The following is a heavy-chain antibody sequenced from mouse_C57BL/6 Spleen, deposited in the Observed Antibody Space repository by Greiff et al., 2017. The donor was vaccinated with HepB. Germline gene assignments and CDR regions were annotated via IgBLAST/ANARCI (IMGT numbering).Heavy chain of an antibody. Sequence: DVHLVESGGGLVKPGGSLKLSCAASGFTFSSYAMSWVRQTPEKRLEWVATISDGGSYTYYPDNVKGRFTISRDNAKNNLYLQMSHLKSEDTAMYYCARDYYGSRYWYFDVWGTGTTVTVSS. D-gene: IGHD1-1*01. CDR1: GFTFSSYA. J-gene: IGHJ1*03. V-gene: IGHV5-4*01. CDR3: ARDYYGSRYWYFDV. CDR2: ISDGGSYT.